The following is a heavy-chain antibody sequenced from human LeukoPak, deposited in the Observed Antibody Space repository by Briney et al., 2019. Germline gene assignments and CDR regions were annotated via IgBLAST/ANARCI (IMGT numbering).Heavy chain of an antibody. CDR1: GFTFSSYY. D-gene: IGHD5-18*01. Sequence: PGGSLRLSCAASGFTFSSYYMSWVRQAPGKGLEWVSSISSCSSYIYYADSVKGRFTISRDNAKNSLYLQMNSLRAEDTAVYYCARTQLSDTAMSYFDYWGRGTLVTVSS. CDR2: ISSCSSYI. V-gene: IGHV3-21*01. CDR3: ARTQLSDTAMSYFDY. J-gene: IGHJ4*02.